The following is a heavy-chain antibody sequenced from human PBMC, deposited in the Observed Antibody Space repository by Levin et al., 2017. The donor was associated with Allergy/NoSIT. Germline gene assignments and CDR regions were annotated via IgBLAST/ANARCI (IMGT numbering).Heavy chain of an antibody. D-gene: IGHD6-13*01. J-gene: IGHJ4*02. CDR3: AKDSSSWYGHSDY. CDR2: ISGSGGST. V-gene: IGHV3-23*01. Sequence: LSLTCAASGFTFSSYAMSWVRQAPGKGLEWVSAISGSGGSTYYADSVKGRFTISRDNSKNTLYLQMNSLRAEDTAVYYCAKDSSSWYGHSDYWGQGTLVTVSS. CDR1: GFTFSSYA.